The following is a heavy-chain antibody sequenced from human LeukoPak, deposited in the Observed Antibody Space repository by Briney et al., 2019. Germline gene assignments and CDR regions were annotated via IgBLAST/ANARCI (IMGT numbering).Heavy chain of an antibody. J-gene: IGHJ4*02. CDR2: VYYSGAT. CDR3: ARRPYSSGWYDY. CDR1: CGSISTTSYY. V-gene: IGHV4-39*01. D-gene: IGHD6-19*01. Sequence: SETLSLTCTVSCGSISTTSYYWGWIRQPPGKGLEWIGIVYYSGATYYNPSLQSRVTMSVDTSKNQFSLKLTSVSAADTAVYYCARRPYSSGWYDYWGQGTLVTVSS.